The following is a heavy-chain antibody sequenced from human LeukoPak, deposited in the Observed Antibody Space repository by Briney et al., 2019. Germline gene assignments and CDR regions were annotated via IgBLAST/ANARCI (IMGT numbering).Heavy chain of an antibody. J-gene: IGHJ4*02. V-gene: IGHV4-4*07. CDR2: IYTSGST. CDR1: GGSIGSYY. Sequence: SETLSLACTVSGGSIGSYYWSWIRQPAGKGLEWIGRIYTSGSTNYNPSLKSRVTISLDTSQNQFSLKLTSVTPADTAVYYCARTAKYYYGSETYYFFDYWGQGTLVTVSS. CDR3: ARTAKYYYGSETYYFFDY. D-gene: IGHD3-10*01.